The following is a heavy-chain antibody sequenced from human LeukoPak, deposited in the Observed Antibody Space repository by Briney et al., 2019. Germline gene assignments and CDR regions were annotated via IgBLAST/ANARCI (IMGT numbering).Heavy chain of an antibody. CDR1: GGSFSGYY. CDR3: ARQLVGIFDY. Sequence: SETLSLTCAVYGGSFSGYYWSWIRQPPGKGLEWIGEINHSGSTNYNPSLKSRVTISVDTSKNQFSLKLSSVTAADTAVYYCARQLVGIFDYWGQGTLVTVSS. D-gene: IGHD2-15*01. J-gene: IGHJ4*02. CDR2: INHSGST. V-gene: IGHV4-34*01.